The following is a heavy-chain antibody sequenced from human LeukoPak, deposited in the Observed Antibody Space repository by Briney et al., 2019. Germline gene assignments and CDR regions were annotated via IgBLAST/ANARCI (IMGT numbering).Heavy chain of an antibody. V-gene: IGHV1-69*04. D-gene: IGHD3-22*01. CDR2: IIPILGIA. Sequence: SVKVSCKASGGTFSSYAISWVRQAPGQGLEWMGRIIPILGIANYAQKFQGRVTITADKSTSTAYMELSSLRSEDTAVYYCAKSPGFRVITYFDYWGQGTLVTVSS. J-gene: IGHJ4*02. CDR3: AKSPGFRVITYFDY. CDR1: GGTFSSYA.